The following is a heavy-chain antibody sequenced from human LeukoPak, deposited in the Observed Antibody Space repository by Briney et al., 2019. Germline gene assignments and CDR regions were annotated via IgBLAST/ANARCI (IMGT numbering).Heavy chain of an antibody. CDR1: GYTLTELS. CDR2: FDPEDGET. J-gene: IGHJ4*02. Sequence: ASVKVFCKVSGYTLTELSMHWVRQAPGKGLEWMGGFDPEDGETIYAQKFQGRVTMTEDTSTDTAYMELSSLRSEDTAVYYCATVYYYGSGSLGSFDYWGQGTLVTVSS. D-gene: IGHD3-10*01. CDR3: ATVYYYGSGSLGSFDY. V-gene: IGHV1-24*01.